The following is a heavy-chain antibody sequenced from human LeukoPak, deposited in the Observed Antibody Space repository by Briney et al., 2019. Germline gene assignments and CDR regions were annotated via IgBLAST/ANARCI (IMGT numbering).Heavy chain of an antibody. V-gene: IGHV3-30*02. J-gene: IGHJ4*02. CDR1: GFTFSSYG. CDR2: IRYNGSNK. CDR3: ARGYLGRTTSSDCCPLDY. Sequence: GGSLRLSCAASGFTFSSYGMHWVRQAPGKGLEWVAFIRYNGSNKYYADSVKGRFTISRDNSKNTLYLQMNSLRAEDTAVYYCARGYLGRTTSSDCCPLDYWGQGILVTVSS. D-gene: IGHD1-14*01.